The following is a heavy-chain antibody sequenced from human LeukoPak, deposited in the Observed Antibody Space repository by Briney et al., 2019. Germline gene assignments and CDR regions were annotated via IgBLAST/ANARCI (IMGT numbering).Heavy chain of an antibody. D-gene: IGHD1-26*01. V-gene: IGHV3-23*01. CDR2: ISGSGNST. J-gene: IGHJ4*02. Sequence: GGSLRLSCVASGFTFTTYAMSWVRQAPGKGLDWVSTISGSGNSTYYADSVKGRFTISRDNSKNTLYLQMNTLRAEDTAVYYCAKAAWTSIVPDYWGQGTLVTDSS. CDR3: AKAAWTSIVPDY. CDR1: GFTFTTYA.